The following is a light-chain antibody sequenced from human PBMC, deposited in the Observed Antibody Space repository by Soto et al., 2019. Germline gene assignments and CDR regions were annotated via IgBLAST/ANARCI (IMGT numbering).Light chain of an antibody. Sequence: EIVLTQSPGTLSLSPGERATLSCRASQSVSSNLAWYQQKPGQAPRLLIYGGSSRATGIPVRFSGSGSGTEFTLTISSLQPDDFATYYCQQYNTYLTFGQGTKVDIK. CDR3: QQYNTYLT. J-gene: IGKJ1*01. CDR2: GGS. V-gene: IGKV3D-15*01. CDR1: QSVSSN.